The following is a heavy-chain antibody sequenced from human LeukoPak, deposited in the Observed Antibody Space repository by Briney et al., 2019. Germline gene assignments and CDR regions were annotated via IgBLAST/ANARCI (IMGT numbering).Heavy chain of an antibody. CDR3: ARVGTSYDAFDI. CDR2: IKQDGSEK. CDR1: GFTFSSYW. Sequence: GGSLRLSCAASGFTFSSYWMSWVRRAPGKGLEWVANIKQDGSEKYYVDSVKGRFTISRDNAKNSPYLQMNSLRAEDTAVYYCARVGTSYDAFDIWGQGTMVTVSS. D-gene: IGHD2-2*01. V-gene: IGHV3-7*01. J-gene: IGHJ3*02.